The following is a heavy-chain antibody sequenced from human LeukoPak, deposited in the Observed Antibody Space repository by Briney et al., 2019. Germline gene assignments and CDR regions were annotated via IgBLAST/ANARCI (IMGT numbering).Heavy chain of an antibody. CDR2: INPSGSST. D-gene: IGHD1-1*01. J-gene: IGHJ5*02. Sequence: GASVNVSCKASGYTFTSFYMHGVRQAPGQGLEWMGIINPSGSSTRYAQKFQGRVTMTRDTSTSTVDMELSSLRSEDTAVYYCARAIGEPQLISEGWFDPWGQGTLVTVSS. CDR3: ARAIGEPQLISEGWFDP. V-gene: IGHV1-46*01. CDR1: GYTFTSFY.